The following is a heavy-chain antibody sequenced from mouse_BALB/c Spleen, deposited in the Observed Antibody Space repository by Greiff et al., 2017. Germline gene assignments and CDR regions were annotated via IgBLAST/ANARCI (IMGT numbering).Heavy chain of an antibody. D-gene: IGHD2-10*02. J-gene: IGHJ2*01. V-gene: IGHV1-77*01. CDR3: ARVEYGNYGWYCDY. CDR1: GYTFTDYY. Sequence: VQLKQSGAELARPGASVKLSCKASGYTFTDYYINWVKQRTGQGLEWIGEIYPGSGNTYYNEKFKGKATLTADKSSSTAYMQLSSLTSEDSAVYFCARVEYGNYGWYCDYWGQGTTLTVSS. CDR2: IYPGSGNT.